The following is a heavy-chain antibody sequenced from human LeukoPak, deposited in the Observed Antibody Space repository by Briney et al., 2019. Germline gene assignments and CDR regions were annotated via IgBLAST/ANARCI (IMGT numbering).Heavy chain of an antibody. CDR2: IYYSGST. CDR3: ARDFNGYYMDV. CDR1: GGSISSYY. Sequence: SGTLSLTCTVSGGSISSYYWSWIRQPPGKGLEWIGYIYYSGSTNYNPSLKSRVTISVDTSKNQFSLKLSSVTAADTAVYYCARDFNGYYMDVWGKGTTVTISS. J-gene: IGHJ6*03. V-gene: IGHV4-59*01.